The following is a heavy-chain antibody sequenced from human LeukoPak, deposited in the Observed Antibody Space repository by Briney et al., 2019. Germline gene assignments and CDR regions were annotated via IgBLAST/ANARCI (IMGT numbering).Heavy chain of an antibody. CDR1: GGSFSGYY. CDR3: VGGYCSSTSCYAFDY. D-gene: IGHD2-2*01. CDR2: INHSGST. V-gene: IGHV4-34*01. Sequence: SETLSLTCAVYGGSFSGYYWSWIRQPPGKGLEWIGEINHSGSTNYNPSLKSRVTISVDTSKNQFSLKLSPVTAADTAVYYCVGGYCSSTSCYAFDYWGQGTLVTVSS. J-gene: IGHJ4*02.